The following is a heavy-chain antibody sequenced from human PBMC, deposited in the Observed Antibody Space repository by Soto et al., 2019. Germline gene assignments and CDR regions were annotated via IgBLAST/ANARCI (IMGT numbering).Heavy chain of an antibody. Sequence: SETLSLTCTVSGGSISSYYWSWIRQPPGKGLEWIGYIYYSGSTNYNPSLKSRVTISVDTSRNQFSLKLSSVTAADTAVYYCARGRRTAVTIDYWGQGTLVTVSS. CDR2: IYYSGST. V-gene: IGHV4-59*12. J-gene: IGHJ4*02. CDR1: GGSISSYY. CDR3: ARGRRTAVTIDY. D-gene: IGHD4-17*01.